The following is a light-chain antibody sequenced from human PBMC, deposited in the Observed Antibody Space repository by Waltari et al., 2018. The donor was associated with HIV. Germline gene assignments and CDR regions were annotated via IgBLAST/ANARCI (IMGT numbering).Light chain of an antibody. CDR1: SGSVSSLQY. CDR2: TPK. J-gene: IGLJ1*01. Sequence: QTVVTQARSLSVSPGGTVTLTCGLKSGSVSSLQYPIWYRQTPGQTAPALTDTPKTRSAGGPARFSGCFVGIKADLTITGAQADDESDYYCVLCFGGGMSYVFGTGTRVTVL. V-gene: IGLV8-61*01. CDR3: VLCFGGGMSYV.